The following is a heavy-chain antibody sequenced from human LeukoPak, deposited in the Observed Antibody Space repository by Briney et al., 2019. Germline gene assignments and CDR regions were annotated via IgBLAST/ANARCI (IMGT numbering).Heavy chain of an antibody. V-gene: IGHV3-21*06. D-gene: IGHD1-26*01. CDR2: ITSSSSYI. CDR3: ARDPYSGNYGAYYYYYMDV. Sequence: GGSLRLSCAASGFTFNSYAMHWVRQAPGKGLEWVSSITSSSSYIYYADSVKGRFTISRDNAKNSLYLQMDSLRVEDTAEYYCARDPYSGNYGAYYYYYMDVWGKGTTVTVSS. J-gene: IGHJ6*03. CDR1: GFTFNSYA.